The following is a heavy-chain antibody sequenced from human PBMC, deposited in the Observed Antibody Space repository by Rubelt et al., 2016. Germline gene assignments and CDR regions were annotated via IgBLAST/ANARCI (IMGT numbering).Heavy chain of an antibody. Sequence: SWIRQPPGKGLEWIGYIYYSGSTNYNPSLKSRVTISVDTSKNQFSLKLSSVTAADTAVYYCARDKGRGYSGYDYYYYYGMDVWGQGTTVTVSS. CDR3: ARDKGRGYSGYDYYYYYGMDV. CDR2: IYYSGST. J-gene: IGHJ6*02. V-gene: IGHV4-59*01. D-gene: IGHD5-12*01.